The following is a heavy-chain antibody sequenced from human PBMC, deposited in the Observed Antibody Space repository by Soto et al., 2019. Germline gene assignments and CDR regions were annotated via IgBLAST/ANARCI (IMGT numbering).Heavy chain of an antibody. CDR2: IYYSGST. CDR1: GGSISSYY. V-gene: IGHV4-59*12. Sequence: PSETLSLTCTVSGGSISSYYWSWIRQPPGKGLEWIGYIYYSGSTYYNPSLKSRVTISVDTSKNQFSLKLSSVTAADTAVYYCARVLLRSQVYDYWGQGTLVTVSS. CDR3: ARVLLRSQVYDY. J-gene: IGHJ4*02. D-gene: IGHD1-26*01.